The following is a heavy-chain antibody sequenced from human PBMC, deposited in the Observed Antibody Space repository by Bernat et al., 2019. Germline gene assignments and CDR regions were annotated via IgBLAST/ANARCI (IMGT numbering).Heavy chain of an antibody. D-gene: IGHD6-13*01. CDR1: GGSISSSSYC. J-gene: IGHJ4*02. CDR2: IYYSGST. CDR3: ASGTAAGRQYYFDY. Sequence: QLQLQESGPGLVKPSETLSLTCTVSGGSISSSSYCWGWIRQPPGKGLEWIGSIYYSGSTYYNPSLKSRVTISVDTSKNQFSLKLSSVTAADTAVYYCASGTAAGRQYYFDYWGQGTLVTVSS. V-gene: IGHV4-39*01.